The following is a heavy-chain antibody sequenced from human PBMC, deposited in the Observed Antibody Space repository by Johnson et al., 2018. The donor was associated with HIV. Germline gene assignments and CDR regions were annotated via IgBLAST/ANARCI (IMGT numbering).Heavy chain of an antibody. Sequence: QVQLVESGGGVVQPGRSLRLSCAASGFTFSSYAMHWVRQAPGKGLEWVAVISYDGSNKYNADSVKGRFSISRDNSKNTLYLQMNNLRAEDTALYYCARAGDGYTPTGQINDAFDIWGQGAMVTVSS. J-gene: IGHJ3*02. CDR3: ARAGDGYTPTGQINDAFDI. CDR2: ISYDGSNK. D-gene: IGHD5-24*01. CDR1: GFTFSSYA. V-gene: IGHV3-30*04.